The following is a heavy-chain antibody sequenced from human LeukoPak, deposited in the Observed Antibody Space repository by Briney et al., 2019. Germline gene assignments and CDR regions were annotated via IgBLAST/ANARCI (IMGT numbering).Heavy chain of an antibody. D-gene: IGHD6-13*01. CDR2: INPNSGGT. J-gene: IGHJ5*02. V-gene: IGHV1-2*02. Sequence: GASVKVSCKASGYTFTSYAMHWVRQAPGQGLEWMGWINPNSGGTNYAQKFQGRVTMPRDTSITTAYMELSGLRSDDTAIYYCARGKLAAPGRTGYNWFDPWGQGTLVTVSS. CDR3: ARGKLAAPGRTGYNWFDP. CDR1: GYTFTSYA.